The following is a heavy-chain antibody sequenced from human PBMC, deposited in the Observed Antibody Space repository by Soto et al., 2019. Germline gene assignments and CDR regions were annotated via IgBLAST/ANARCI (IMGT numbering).Heavy chain of an antibody. D-gene: IGHD4-17*01. V-gene: IGHV4-39*01. Sequence: QLQLQESGPGLVKPSETLSLTCTVSGGSISSSSYYWGWIRQPPGKGLEWIGSIYYSGSTYYNPSLKSRVTISVDTSKNQFSLKLSSVTAADTAVYYCASPDYGDHPFDYWGQGTLVTVSS. CDR2: IYYSGST. CDR3: ASPDYGDHPFDY. CDR1: GGSISSSSYY. J-gene: IGHJ4*02.